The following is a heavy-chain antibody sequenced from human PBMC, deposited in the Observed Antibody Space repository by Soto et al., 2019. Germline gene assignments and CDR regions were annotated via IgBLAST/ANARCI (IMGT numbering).Heavy chain of an antibody. Sequence: QLHLQESGPGLVKSSETLSLTCTVSGASISSSSYYWGWIRQPPGKGLEWIGSIYYSGSTYYNPSLKSRVTISVDTSKNQFSLKVSSVTAADTAMYYCARQHHYYDSSGHITAFDPWGQGTLVTVSS. D-gene: IGHD3-22*01. CDR1: GASISSSSYY. CDR3: ARQHHYYDSSGHITAFDP. V-gene: IGHV4-39*01. CDR2: IYYSGST. J-gene: IGHJ5*02.